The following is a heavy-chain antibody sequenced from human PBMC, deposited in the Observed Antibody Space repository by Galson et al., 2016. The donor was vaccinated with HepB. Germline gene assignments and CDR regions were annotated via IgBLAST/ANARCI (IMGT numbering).Heavy chain of an antibody. J-gene: IGHJ6*02. CDR1: GFIFKNYW. Sequence: SLRLSCAASGFIFKNYWMAWVRQAPGQGLEWVAFISNDGSNTYYAESVKGRFTISRDKSRTTVSLQMNSLRAEDTAVYKCAKGTYFGSGSYYGMDVWGQGTTVTVSS. CDR2: ISNDGSNT. V-gene: IGHV3-30*18. CDR3: AKGTYFGSGSYYGMDV. D-gene: IGHD3-10*01.